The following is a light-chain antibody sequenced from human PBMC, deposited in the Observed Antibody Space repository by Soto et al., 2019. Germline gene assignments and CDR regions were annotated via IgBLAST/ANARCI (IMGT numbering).Light chain of an antibody. CDR3: QAWDSSTRVV. Sequence: SYELTQPPSVSVSPGQTASITCSGDKWGDKYACWYQQKPGQSPVLVIYQDSKRPSGIPERFSGSNSGNTATLTISGTKAMDEADYYCQAWDSSTRVVFGGGTKLTVL. J-gene: IGLJ2*01. CDR2: QDS. CDR1: KWGDKY. V-gene: IGLV3-1*01.